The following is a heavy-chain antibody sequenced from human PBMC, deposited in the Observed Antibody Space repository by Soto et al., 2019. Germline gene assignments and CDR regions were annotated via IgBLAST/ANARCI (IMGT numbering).Heavy chain of an antibody. D-gene: IGHD6-19*01. V-gene: IGHV3-21*01. Sequence: GGSLRLSCVASGFTFNNYNMNWIRQAPGKGLEWVSSISGSSYFIFYADSVRGRFTISRDSAKNSLYLQMDSLRAEDTAVYYCARGPLAGSPGWYHAFDIWGQGTMVTVSS. J-gene: IGHJ3*02. CDR2: ISGSSYFI. CDR1: GFTFNNYN. CDR3: ARGPLAGSPGWYHAFDI.